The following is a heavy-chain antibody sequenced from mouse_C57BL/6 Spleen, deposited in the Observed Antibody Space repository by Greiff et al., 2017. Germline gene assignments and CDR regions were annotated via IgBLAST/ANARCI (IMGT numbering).Heavy chain of an antibody. CDR1: GYTFTSYT. Sequence: VKLMESGAELARPGASVKMSCKASGYTFTSYTMHWVKQRPGQGLEWIGYINPSSGYTKYNQKFKDKATLTADKSSSTAYMQLSSLTSEDSAVYYCARSDDYEGGLAYWGQGTLVTVSA. CDR2: INPSSGYT. J-gene: IGHJ3*01. V-gene: IGHV1-4*01. D-gene: IGHD2-4*01. CDR3: ARSDDYEGGLAY.